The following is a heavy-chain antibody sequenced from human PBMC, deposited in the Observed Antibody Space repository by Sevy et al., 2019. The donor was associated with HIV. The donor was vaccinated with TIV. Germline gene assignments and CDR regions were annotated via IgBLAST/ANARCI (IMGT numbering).Heavy chain of an antibody. J-gene: IGHJ4*02. CDR3: ITRLNYDSSGYYYPKFDH. D-gene: IGHD3-22*01. CDR2: LRSKSDGTTT. V-gene: IGHV3-15*01. Sequence: GGSLRLSCAASGFTFTNAWMSWVRQAPGKGLEWVGRLRSKSDGTTTDYAAPVKGRFTISRDDSKNTVYLQMSGLEIEDTAVYYCITRLNYDSSGYYYPKFDHWGQGTLVTVSS. CDR1: GFTFTNAW.